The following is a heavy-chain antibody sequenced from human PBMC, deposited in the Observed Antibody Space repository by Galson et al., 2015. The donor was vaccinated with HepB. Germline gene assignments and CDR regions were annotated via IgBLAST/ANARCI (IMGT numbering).Heavy chain of an antibody. CDR3: ARAYYGSGSYDRFFYYYGMDV. Sequence: TLSLTCAVSGGSISSGGYSWSWIRQPPGKGLEWIGYIYHSGSTYYNPSLKSRVTISVDRSKNQFSLKLSSVTAADTAVYYCARAYYGSGSYDRFFYYYGMDVWGQGTTVTVSS. D-gene: IGHD3-10*01. J-gene: IGHJ6*02. CDR2: IYHSGST. CDR1: GGSISSGGYS. V-gene: IGHV4-30-2*01.